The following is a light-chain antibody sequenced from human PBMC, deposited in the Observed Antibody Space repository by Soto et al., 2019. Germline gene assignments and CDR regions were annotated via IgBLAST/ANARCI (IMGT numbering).Light chain of an antibody. V-gene: IGKV3-15*01. Sequence: IVMTQSPATLSMSPGQRASLYCRASQNMGNSLAWYQQNPGQAPRLLISGASTRDTGVPARFSGSGSGTEFTLTISSLQSEDFAVYYCQQYNNWPLTFGGGTKVDIK. CDR1: QNMGNS. CDR2: GAS. CDR3: QQYNNWPLT. J-gene: IGKJ4*01.